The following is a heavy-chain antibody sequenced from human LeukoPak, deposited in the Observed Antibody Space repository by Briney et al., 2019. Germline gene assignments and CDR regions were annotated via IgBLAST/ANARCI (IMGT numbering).Heavy chain of an antibody. V-gene: IGHV6-1*01. CDR3: ARGTGSLGY. CDR1: GDSVSSKSAS. D-gene: IGHD1-26*01. Sequence: SQTLSLTCVISGDSVSSKSASWNWIRHSPSRGLEWLGRTYSRSKWFNDYAVSVKSRITINPDTSKNQFSLHLMSVTPDDTAVYYCARGTGSLGYWGQGTLVTVSS. CDR2: TYSRSKWFN. J-gene: IGHJ4*02.